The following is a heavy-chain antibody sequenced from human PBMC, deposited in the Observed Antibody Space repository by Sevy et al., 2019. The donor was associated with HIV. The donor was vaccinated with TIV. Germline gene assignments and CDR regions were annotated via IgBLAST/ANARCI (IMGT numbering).Heavy chain of an antibody. Sequence: GGSLRLSCAASGFTFSSYDMHWVRQAPGKGLECVVVISYDGSNKYYVDSVKGRFTISRDNSKNTLFLHMNSLGAEDTGVYYCAKGGKNFWDSEDYYYVMDVWGPGTTVTVSS. V-gene: IGHV3-30*18. D-gene: IGHD1-26*01. CDR2: ISYDGSNK. J-gene: IGHJ6*02. CDR1: GFTFSSYD. CDR3: AKGGKNFWDSEDYYYVMDV.